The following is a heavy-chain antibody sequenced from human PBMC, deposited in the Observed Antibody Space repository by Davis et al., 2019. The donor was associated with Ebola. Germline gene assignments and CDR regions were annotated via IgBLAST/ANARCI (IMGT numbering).Heavy chain of an antibody. D-gene: IGHD2-2*01. CDR3: ARKMPAAHFNFYYFDY. CDR1: GFTFSDYG. CDR2: VTGSSDR. Sequence: GESLKISCAASGFTFSDYGMSWVRQAPGQGLEWVSGVTGSSDRYYADSVKGRFTISRDNSKNTLYLQMNSLRAEDTAVYYCARKMPAAHFNFYYFDYWGQGTLVTVSS. J-gene: IGHJ4*02. V-gene: IGHV3-23*01.